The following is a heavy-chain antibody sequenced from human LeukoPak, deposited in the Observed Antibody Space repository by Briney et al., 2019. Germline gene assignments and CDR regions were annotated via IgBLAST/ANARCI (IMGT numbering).Heavy chain of an antibody. CDR3: ARDEAADGTNALDV. CDR2: IYPKSRDT. V-gene: IGHV1-2*02. J-gene: IGHJ3*01. CDR1: GFTFTDYY. D-gene: IGHD6-13*01. Sequence: ASVKVSCKASGFTFTDYYMHWVRQAPGQGLEWMGYIYPKSRDTNYEQNFQGRVTMTSDTSMSTVYMELTGLRSDDTAVYYCARDEAADGTNALDVWGQGTMVTVPS.